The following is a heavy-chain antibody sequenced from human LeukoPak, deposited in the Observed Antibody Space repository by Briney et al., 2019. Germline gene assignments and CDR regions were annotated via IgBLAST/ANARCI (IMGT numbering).Heavy chain of an antibody. Sequence: GGSLRLSCAASGFTFSSYGMSWVRQAPGKGLEWVSAISGSGGSTYYADSVKGRFTISRDNSKNTLYLQMNSLRAEDTAVYYCAKDLKRSYSVFDYWGQGTLVTVSS. CDR3: AKDLKRSYSVFDY. CDR2: ISGSGGST. CDR1: GFTFSSYG. J-gene: IGHJ4*02. V-gene: IGHV3-23*01. D-gene: IGHD3-10*01.